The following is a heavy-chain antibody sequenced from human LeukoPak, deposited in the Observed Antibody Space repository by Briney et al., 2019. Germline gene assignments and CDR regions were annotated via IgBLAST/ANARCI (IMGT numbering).Heavy chain of an antibody. Sequence: RASVKVPCKTSGYTFTAHYIHWVRQAPGQGLEWMGVINPSGGSTTSAQKFQGRVTMTRDTSTSTVYMELRSLRSEDTAVYYCARGPGPADDGGGYCFDYWGQGTLVTVSS. CDR3: ARGPGPADDGGGYCFDY. V-gene: IGHV1-46*01. CDR1: GYTFTAHY. D-gene: IGHD3-22*01. J-gene: IGHJ4*02. CDR2: INPSGGST.